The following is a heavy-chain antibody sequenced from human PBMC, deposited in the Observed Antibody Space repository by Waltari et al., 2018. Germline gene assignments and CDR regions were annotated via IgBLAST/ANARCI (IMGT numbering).Heavy chain of an antibody. CDR2: ILNDGSDT. J-gene: IGHJ6*02. CDR1: GFAFNKFI. CDR3: ARGRSYGMDV. Sequence: QVQLMESGGGVVQPGQSLRLSSAASGFAFNKFIFHWVRQAPGKGLEWLASILNDGSDTKYADSVRGRFSISRDNSENTVYLQMDTLNIEDTGVYYCARGRSYGMDVWGQGTAVTVSS. V-gene: IGHV3-30*03.